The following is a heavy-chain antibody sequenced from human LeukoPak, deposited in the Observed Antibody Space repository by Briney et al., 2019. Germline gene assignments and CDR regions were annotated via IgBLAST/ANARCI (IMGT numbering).Heavy chain of an antibody. V-gene: IGHV3-23*01. CDR3: AKGGLLWFGEVKPIDY. CDR1: GFTFSSYD. D-gene: IGHD3-10*01. CDR2: ISGSGGGT. Sequence: GGSLRLSCAASGFTFSSYDMSWVRQAPGKGLAWVSAISGSGGGTYYADSVKGRFTISRDNSKNTLYLQMNSLRADDTAVYYCAKGGLLWFGEVKPIDYWGQGTLVTVSS. J-gene: IGHJ4*02.